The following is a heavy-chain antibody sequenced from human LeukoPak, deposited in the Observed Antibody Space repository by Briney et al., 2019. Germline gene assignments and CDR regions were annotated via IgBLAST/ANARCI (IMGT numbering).Heavy chain of an antibody. J-gene: IGHJ4*02. CDR2: IRYDGSNK. Sequence: GGSLRLSCAASGFTFSSYGMRWVRQAPGKGLEWAAFIRYDGSNKYYADSVKGRFTISRDNSKNTLYLQMNSLRAEDTAVYYCAKDLSIRLYYYDSSRYFDYWGQGTLVTVSS. CDR3: AKDLSIRLYYYDSSRYFDY. V-gene: IGHV3-30*02. CDR1: GFTFSSYG. D-gene: IGHD3-22*01.